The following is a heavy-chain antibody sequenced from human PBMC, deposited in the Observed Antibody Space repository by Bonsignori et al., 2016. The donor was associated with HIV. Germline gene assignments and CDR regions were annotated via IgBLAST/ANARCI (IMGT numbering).Heavy chain of an antibody. CDR2: IIPILGIA. V-gene: IGHV1-69*10. J-gene: IGHJ4*02. D-gene: IGHD6-13*01. CDR3: ARGREGYSSSWPFDY. Sequence: WVRQAPGQGLEWMGGIIPILGIANYAQKFQGRVTITADESTSTAYMELSSLRSEDTAVYYCARGREGYSSSWPFDYWGQGTLVTVSS.